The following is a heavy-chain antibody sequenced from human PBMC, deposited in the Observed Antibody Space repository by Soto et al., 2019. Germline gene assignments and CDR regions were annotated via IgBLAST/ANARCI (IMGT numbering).Heavy chain of an antibody. V-gene: IGHV4-61*01. Sequence: SETLSLTCTVSGDSVTSVSDYWSWIRQPPGKGLEWIGYIYYSGSADYNPTLGSRVTISIDTSKNQFSLKLTAVTAADTAVYYCARGVGFGYYYYHMDLWGQGTTVTVSS. CDR3: ARGVGFGYYYYHMDL. CDR1: GDSVTSVSDY. CDR2: IYYSGSA. D-gene: IGHD3-10*01. J-gene: IGHJ6*02.